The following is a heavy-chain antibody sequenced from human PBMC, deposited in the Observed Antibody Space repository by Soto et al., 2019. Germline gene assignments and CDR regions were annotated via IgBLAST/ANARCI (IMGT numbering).Heavy chain of an antibody. Sequence: SETLSLTCTVSGGSISSYYWSWIRQPPGKGLEWIGYIYYSGSTNYNPSLKSRVTISVDTSKNQFSLKLSSLTAADTAVYYCARDSAAAGPGWFDPWGQGTLVTVSS. D-gene: IGHD6-13*01. V-gene: IGHV4-59*01. J-gene: IGHJ5*02. CDR1: GGSISSYY. CDR3: ARDSAAAGPGWFDP. CDR2: IYYSGST.